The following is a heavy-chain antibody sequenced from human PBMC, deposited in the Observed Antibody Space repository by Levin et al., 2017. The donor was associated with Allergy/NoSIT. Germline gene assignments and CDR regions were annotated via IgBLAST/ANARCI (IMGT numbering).Heavy chain of an antibody. D-gene: IGHD6-13*01. CDR1: GFTFGVYA. V-gene: IGHV3-49*03. CDR3: SRLAPNGKGLPFDY. Sequence: QTLSLTCAGSGFTFGVYAMSWFRQPPGQGLEWVGFITSKVYGGTTEYAASVKGRFTISRDDSKSIAYLQMNSLKTEDTALYYCSRLAPNGKGLPFDYWGQGTLVTVSS. CDR2: ITSKVYGGTT. J-gene: IGHJ4*02.